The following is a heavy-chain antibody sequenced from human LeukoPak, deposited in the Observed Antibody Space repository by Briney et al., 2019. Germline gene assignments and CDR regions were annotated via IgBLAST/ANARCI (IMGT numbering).Heavy chain of an antibody. D-gene: IGHD3-3*01. CDR3: ARVPNDFWSGYYFDP. V-gene: IGHV4-34*01. Sequence: KSSETLSLTCAVYGGSFSGYYWSWIRQPPGKGLEWIGEINHSGSANYNPSLKSRVTISVDTSKNQFSLKLSSVTAADTAVYYCARVPNDFWSGYYFDPWGQGTLVTVSS. CDR2: INHSGSA. J-gene: IGHJ5*02. CDR1: GGSFSGYY.